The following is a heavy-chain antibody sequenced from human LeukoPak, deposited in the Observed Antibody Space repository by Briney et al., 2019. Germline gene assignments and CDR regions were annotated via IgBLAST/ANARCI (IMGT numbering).Heavy chain of an antibody. CDR1: VYTFTSYV. Sequence: ATVRLSCKVSVYTFTSYVISWVRQAPGQGLEGMGWISAYNGNTNYAQKLQGRVTMTTDTSTSTAYMELRSLRSDDTAVYYCARDLLWFWELFPRFDYWGQGTLVTVFS. J-gene: IGHJ4*02. D-gene: IGHD3-10*01. V-gene: IGHV1-18*04. CDR2: ISAYNGNT. CDR3: ARDLLWFWELFPRFDY.